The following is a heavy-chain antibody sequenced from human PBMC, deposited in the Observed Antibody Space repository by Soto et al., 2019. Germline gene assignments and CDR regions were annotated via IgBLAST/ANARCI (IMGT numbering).Heavy chain of an antibody. J-gene: IGHJ5*02. V-gene: IGHV3-30*18. CDR1: EFTFSSYG. CDR3: AKAASKAVGANT. Sequence: QVQLVESGGGVVQPGRSLRLCCAASEFTFSSYGMHWVRQAPGKGLEWVAVISYDGSNKYYADSVKGRFTISRDNSKNTLYLQMNSLRAEDTAVYYCAKAASKAVGANTWGQGTLVTVSS. D-gene: IGHD1-26*01. CDR2: ISYDGSNK.